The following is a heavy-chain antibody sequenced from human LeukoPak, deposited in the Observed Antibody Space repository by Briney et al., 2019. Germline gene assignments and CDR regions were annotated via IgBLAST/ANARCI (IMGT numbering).Heavy chain of an antibody. J-gene: IGHJ6*03. V-gene: IGHV4-61*02. CDR2: IYTSGRT. D-gene: IGHD3-22*01. CDR1: GGSISSGSYY. CDR3: ARAMIFPPDYYYYMDV. Sequence: TLSLTCTVSGGSISSGSYYWSWIRQPAGKGLEWIGRIYTSGRTNYNPSLKSRVTISVDTSKNQFSLKLSSVTAADTAVYYCARAMIFPPDYYYYMDVWGKGTTVTISS.